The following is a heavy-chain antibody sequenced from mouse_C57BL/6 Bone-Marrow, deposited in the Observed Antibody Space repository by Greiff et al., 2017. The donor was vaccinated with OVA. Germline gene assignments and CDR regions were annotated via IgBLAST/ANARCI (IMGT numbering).Heavy chain of an antibody. D-gene: IGHD1-1*01. CDR1: GFTFSDYG. CDR3: AGRDYYGSSSYYYAMDY. Sequence: EVKLVESGGGLVKPGGSLKLSCAASGFTFSDYGMHWVRQAPEKGLEWVAYISSGSSTIYYADKVKGRFTISRDNAKNTLFLQMTSLRSEDTAMYYCAGRDYYGSSSYYYAMDYWGQGTSVTVSS. CDR2: ISSGSSTI. J-gene: IGHJ4*01. V-gene: IGHV5-17*01.